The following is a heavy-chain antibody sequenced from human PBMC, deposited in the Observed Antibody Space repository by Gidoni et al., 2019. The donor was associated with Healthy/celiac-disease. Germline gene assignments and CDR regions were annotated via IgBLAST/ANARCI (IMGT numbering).Heavy chain of an antibody. CDR2: IYPDDSDT. J-gene: IGHJ4*02. V-gene: IGHV5-51*01. CDR1: GYSFTSYW. D-gene: IGHD4-17*01. CDR3: ASGTIHYAFDY. Sequence: EVQLVQSGAEVQKPGESLKISCTGSGYSFTSYWIGWLRQMPGKGLEWMGIIYPDDSDTRYSPSFQGQVTISADKSSSTAYLQWSSLKAADTARYYCASGTIHYAFDYWGQGTLVTVSS.